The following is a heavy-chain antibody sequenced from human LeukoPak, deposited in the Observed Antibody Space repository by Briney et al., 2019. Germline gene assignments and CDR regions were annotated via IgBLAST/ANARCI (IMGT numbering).Heavy chain of an antibody. J-gene: IGHJ6*03. V-gene: IGHV4-34*12. Sequence: PSETLSLTCAVYGGSFSDYYWTWIRQTPGKGLEWIGEMIPSGSSNYNPSLKSRVTISVDTSKNQFSLKLSSVPAADTAVYYCARGRQDVMIVVVMAGVSYYLDVWSKGPTVTVS. D-gene: IGHD3-22*01. CDR2: MIPSGSS. CDR1: GGSFSDYY. CDR3: ARGRQDVMIVVVMAGVSYYLDV.